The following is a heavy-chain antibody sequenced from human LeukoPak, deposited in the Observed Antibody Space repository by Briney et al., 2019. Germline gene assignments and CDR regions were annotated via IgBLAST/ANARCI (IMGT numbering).Heavy chain of an antibody. J-gene: IGHJ4*02. Sequence: GGSLRLSCAASGFTFSSHTMNWVRQAPGKGLEWVSSISSSSTDIYHADSVKGRFTISRDNAKNSLYLQMNSLRAEDTAVYYCARDDCSSASCYRIDYWSQGTLVTVSS. CDR2: ISSSSTDI. D-gene: IGHD2-2*01. V-gene: IGHV3-21*01. CDR3: ARDDCSSASCYRIDY. CDR1: GFTFSSHT.